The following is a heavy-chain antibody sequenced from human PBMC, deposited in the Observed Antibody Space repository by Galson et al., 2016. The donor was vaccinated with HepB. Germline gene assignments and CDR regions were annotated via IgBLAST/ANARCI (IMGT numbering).Heavy chain of an antibody. CDR1: GLMYTHYA. V-gene: IGHV3-21*01. D-gene: IGHD6-19*01. J-gene: IGHJ6*02. CDR3: ARGIDSKREVAGKVYYYYGLDV. CDR2: IDDSGDHI. Sequence: SLRLSCAVSGLMYTHYAMNWVRQAPGKGLEWVSIIDDSGDHIYYAESVKGRFTISRDNANNSVFLQMDSLRVEDTAVYYCARGIDSKREVAGKVYYYYGLDVWGQGTTVTVSS.